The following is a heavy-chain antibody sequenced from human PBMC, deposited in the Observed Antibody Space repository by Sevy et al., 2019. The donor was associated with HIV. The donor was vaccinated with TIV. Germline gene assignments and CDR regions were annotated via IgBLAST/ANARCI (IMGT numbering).Heavy chain of an antibody. J-gene: IGHJ6*03. V-gene: IGHV1-46*01. CDR3: ARHNKKVRGVHTTGYYFYYLDV. CDR2: INPSGGST. Sequence: ASVKVSCKASGYTFTSYYMHWVRQAPGQGLEWMGIINPSGGSTSYAQKFQGRVTMTRDTSTSTVYMELCSLRSEDTAVYYCARHNKKVRGVHTTGYYFYYLDVWGKGTTVTVSS. CDR1: GYTFTSYY. D-gene: IGHD3-10*01.